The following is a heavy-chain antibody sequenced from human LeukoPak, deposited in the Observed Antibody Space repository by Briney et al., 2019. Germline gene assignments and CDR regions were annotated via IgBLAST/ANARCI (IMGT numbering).Heavy chain of an antibody. V-gene: IGHV3-23*01. D-gene: IGHD2-15*01. CDR3: AKVPYCSGGNCYSYFDY. Sequence: GGSLRLSCAASGFTFSSYAMNWVRQAPGKGLEWVSVISGSGANTNYADSVKGRFTISRDNPKNTLYLQMNSLRAEDTAVYYCAKVPYCSGGNCYSYFDYWGQGTLVTVSS. CDR1: GFTFSSYA. J-gene: IGHJ4*02. CDR2: ISGSGANT.